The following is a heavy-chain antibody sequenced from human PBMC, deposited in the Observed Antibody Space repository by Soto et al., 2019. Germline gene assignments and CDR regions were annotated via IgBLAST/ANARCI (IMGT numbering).Heavy chain of an antibody. Sequence: TLSLTCSVSGGTISGYYWTWIRQPAGKGLEWIGRIYSSGNTKYNPSLLSRVTMSLDTSNNQFSLRLTSVTAADTAVYYCARGQRFSDWFDPWGQGTLVTVSS. CDR2: IYSSGNT. J-gene: IGHJ5*02. D-gene: IGHD3-3*01. CDR1: GGTISGYY. V-gene: IGHV4-4*07. CDR3: ARGQRFSDWFDP.